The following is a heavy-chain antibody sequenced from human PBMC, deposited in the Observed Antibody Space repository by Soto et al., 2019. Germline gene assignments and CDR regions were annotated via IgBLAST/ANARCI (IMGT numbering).Heavy chain of an antibody. J-gene: IGHJ5*02. Sequence: GASVKVSCKASGFTFTSSAVQWVRQARGQRLEWIGWIVVGSGNTNYAQKFQERVTITRDMSTSTAYMEPSSLRSEDTAVYYCAADPLYMGYEGPWFDPWGQGTLVTVSS. CDR3: AADPLYMGYEGPWFDP. CDR1: GFTFTSSA. CDR2: IVVGSGNT. V-gene: IGHV1-58*01. D-gene: IGHD2-8*01.